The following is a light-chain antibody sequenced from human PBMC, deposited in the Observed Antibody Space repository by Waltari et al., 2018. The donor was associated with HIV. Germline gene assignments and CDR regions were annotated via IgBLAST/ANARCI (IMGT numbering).Light chain of an antibody. V-gene: IGLV2-14*01. CDR2: EVS. J-gene: IGLJ2*01. CDR1: SSDVGGSNY. CDR3: SSYTSSSHVV. Sequence: HSALPQPASVSGSPGPSLPIACTGTSSDVGGSNYVSRYPQPPGKAPNLMIYEVSNRPAGVSNRFSGSKSGNTASLTISGLQAEDEADYYCSSYTSSSHVVFGGGTKLTVL.